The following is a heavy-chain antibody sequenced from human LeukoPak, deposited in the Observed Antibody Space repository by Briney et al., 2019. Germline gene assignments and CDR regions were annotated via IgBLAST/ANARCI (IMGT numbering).Heavy chain of an antibody. CDR3: ARVRHSYYYYGMDV. CDR2: IYSGGST. CDR1: GFTVSSNY. D-gene: IGHD2-21*01. J-gene: IGHJ6*02. Sequence: PGGSLRLSCAASGFTVSSNYMRWVRQAPGKGLEWVSVIYSGGSTYYAASVKGRFTISRDNSKNTLYLQMNSLRAEDTAVYYCARVRHSYYYYGMDVWGQGATVTVSS. V-gene: IGHV3-66*01.